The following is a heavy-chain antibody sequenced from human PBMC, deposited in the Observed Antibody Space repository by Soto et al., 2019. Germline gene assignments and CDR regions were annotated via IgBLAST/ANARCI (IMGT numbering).Heavy chain of an antibody. CDR3: ASPIGPGLQSPFDP. D-gene: IGHD4-4*01. CDR1: GGTFSSYT. Sequence: QVQLVQSGAEVKKPGSSVKGSCKASGGTFSSYTISWVRQAPGQGLEWMGRIIPILGIANYAQKFQGSVTITADKSTSTAYMELSSLRSEDTAVYYCASPIGPGLQSPFDPWGQGTLVTVSS. CDR2: IIPILGIA. J-gene: IGHJ5*02. V-gene: IGHV1-69*02.